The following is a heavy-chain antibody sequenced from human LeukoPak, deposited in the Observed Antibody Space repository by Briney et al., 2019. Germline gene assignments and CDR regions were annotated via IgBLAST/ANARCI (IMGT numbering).Heavy chain of an antibody. V-gene: IGHV4-61*02. Sequence: SQTLSLTCTVSGGSISSGSYYWSWIRQPAGKGLEWIGRIYTSGSTNYNPSLKSRVTISVDTSKNQFPLKLSSVTAADTAVYYCARGPSSGWYGGFDYWGQGTLVTVSS. CDR2: IYTSGST. D-gene: IGHD6-19*01. CDR3: ARGPSSGWYGGFDY. J-gene: IGHJ4*02. CDR1: GGSISSGSYY.